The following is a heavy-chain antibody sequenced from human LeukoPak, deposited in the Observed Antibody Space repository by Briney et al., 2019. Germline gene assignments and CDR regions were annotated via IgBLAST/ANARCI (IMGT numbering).Heavy chain of an antibody. CDR1: GGSISSYY. D-gene: IGHD3-16*01. CDR3: ARAVITFGGAVAKGFDC. V-gene: IGHV4-59*01. Sequence: SETLSLTCTVSGGSISSYYWSWIRQPPGKGLEWIGYIYYSGSTNYNPSLKSRVTISVDTSKNQFSLNLSSVTAADTAIYYCARAVITFGGAVAKGFDCWGQGTLVTVSS. CDR2: IYYSGST. J-gene: IGHJ4*02.